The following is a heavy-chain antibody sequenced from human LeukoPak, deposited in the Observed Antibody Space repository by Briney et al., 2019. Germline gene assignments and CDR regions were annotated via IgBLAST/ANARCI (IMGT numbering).Heavy chain of an antibody. D-gene: IGHD1-26*01. J-gene: IGHJ4*02. V-gene: IGHV3-23*01. CDR3: AKAAYSETACFDY. CDR1: GFTFSNYA. Sequence: GGSLRLTCAASGFTFSNYAMSWVRQAPGNGLEWVSAISGSGGSTYYTDSVKGRFTLSRINSKNTLYLQLSSLRAEDTAIYYCAKAAYSETACFDYWGQGTLVTVSS. CDR2: ISGSGGST.